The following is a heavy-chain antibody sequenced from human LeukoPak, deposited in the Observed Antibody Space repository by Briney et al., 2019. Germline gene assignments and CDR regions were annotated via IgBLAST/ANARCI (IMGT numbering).Heavy chain of an antibody. CDR2: IYYSGST. CDR1: GGSISSSSYY. Sequence: SETLSLTCTVSGGSISSSSYYWGWIRQPPRKGLEWIGSIYYSGSTYYDPSLKSRVTISVDTSKNQFSLKLSSVTAADTAVYYCARPTHSRRYSSSWGAFDIWGQGTMVTVSS. V-gene: IGHV4-39*01. J-gene: IGHJ3*02. D-gene: IGHD6-13*01. CDR3: ARPTHSRRYSSSWGAFDI.